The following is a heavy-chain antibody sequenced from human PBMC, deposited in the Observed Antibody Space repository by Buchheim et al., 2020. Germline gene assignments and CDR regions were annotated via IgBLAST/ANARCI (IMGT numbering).Heavy chain of an antibody. CDR1: GFTFSSYE. CDR2: IWYDGSNQ. D-gene: IGHD6-13*01. V-gene: IGHV3-33*08. CDR3: ARGAGTAAGRPDY. Sequence: VQLVESGGGLVQPGGSLRLSCAASGFTFSSYEMNWVRQAPGKGLEWVALIWYDGSNQYYGDSVKGRFTISRDDSKKTLYLQINSLRLEDTAVYYCARGAGTAAGRPDYWGQGT. J-gene: IGHJ4*02.